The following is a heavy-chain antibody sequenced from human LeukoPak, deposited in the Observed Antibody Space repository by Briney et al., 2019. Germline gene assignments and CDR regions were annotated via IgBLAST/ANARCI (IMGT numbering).Heavy chain of an antibody. Sequence: SETLSLTCTVSGGSISSGGYYWNWVRQLPGKDLEWIGYIYDSGSTYYNPSLKSRVTMSLDTSKNQFSLKLSSVTAADTAVYYCARAPDLGSGYDFDYWGQGTLVTVSS. J-gene: IGHJ4*02. CDR1: GGSISSGGYY. CDR3: ARAPDLGSGYDFDY. V-gene: IGHV4-31*03. CDR2: IYDSGST. D-gene: IGHD3-22*01.